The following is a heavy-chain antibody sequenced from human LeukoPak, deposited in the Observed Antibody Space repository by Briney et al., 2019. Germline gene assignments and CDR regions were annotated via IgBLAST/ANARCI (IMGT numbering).Heavy chain of an antibody. CDR1: GFTFSNYA. V-gene: IGHV3-33*01. Sequence: PGGSLRLSCAASGFTFSNYAMHWVRQAPGKGLEWMAIIWYDGSYKYYADSVKGRFTISRDNSKNTLYLQVNSLTAEDTAVYYCAGGNSDAFDIWGHGTMVTVSS. CDR3: AGGNSDAFDI. J-gene: IGHJ3*02. CDR2: IWYDGSYK. D-gene: IGHD4-23*01.